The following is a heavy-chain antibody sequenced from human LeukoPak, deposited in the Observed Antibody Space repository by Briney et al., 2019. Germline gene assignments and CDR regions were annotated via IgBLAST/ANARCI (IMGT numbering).Heavy chain of an antibody. CDR1: GFTFSSYE. J-gene: IGHJ3*01. V-gene: IGHV3-48*03. CDR2: ISSSGSTI. CDR3: ARFSCSYCGGDL. D-gene: IGHD2-21*01. Sequence: AWVSLRFSCAASGFTFSSYEMNWVRHAPGKGLEWVSYISSSGSTIYYADSVKGRFTISRDNAKNSLYLQMNSLRAEDTAVYYCARFSCSYCGGDLWGQGTMVTVSS.